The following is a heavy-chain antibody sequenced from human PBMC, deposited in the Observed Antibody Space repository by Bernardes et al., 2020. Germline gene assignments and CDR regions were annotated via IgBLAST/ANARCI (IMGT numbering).Heavy chain of an antibody. CDR1: GYTFTGYY. Sequence: ASVKVSCKASGYTFTGYYMHWVRQAPGQGLEWMGRINPNSGGTNYAQKFQGRVTMTRDTSISTAYMELSRLRSDDTAVYYCARDKLWFGESLYYGMDVWGQGTTVTVSS. J-gene: IGHJ6*02. CDR2: INPNSGGT. V-gene: IGHV1-2*06. D-gene: IGHD3-10*01. CDR3: ARDKLWFGESLYYGMDV.